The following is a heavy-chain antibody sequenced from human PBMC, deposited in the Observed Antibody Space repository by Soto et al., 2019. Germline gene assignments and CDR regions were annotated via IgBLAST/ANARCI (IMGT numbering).Heavy chain of an antibody. CDR2: IYYTGST. V-gene: IGHV4-59*01. CDR3: VRASGCSGDSCAFDP. J-gene: IGHJ5*02. CDR1: GGSISTYY. Sequence: QVQLQESGPGLVKPSETLSLTCTVSGGSISTYYWSWIRQPPGKGLEWIGYIYYTGSTNYNPSLKSRGTMSVDTSKNQFSLKLSSVTAADTAVYYCVRASGCSGDSCAFDPWGQGTLVTVSS. D-gene: IGHD2-15*01.